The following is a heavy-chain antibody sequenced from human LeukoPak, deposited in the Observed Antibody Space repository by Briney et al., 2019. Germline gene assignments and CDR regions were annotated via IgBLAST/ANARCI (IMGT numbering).Heavy chain of an antibody. Sequence: VSVKVSCKASGYTFIGYYMHWVRQAPGQGLEWMGWINPNSGGTNYAQKFQGRVTMTRDTSISTAYMELSRLRSDDTAVYYCARDYDFGYYDSSGSFYIWGEGTMVTVSS. D-gene: IGHD3-22*01. CDR3: ARDYDFGYYDSSGSFYI. CDR1: GYTFIGYY. V-gene: IGHV1-2*02. J-gene: IGHJ3*02. CDR2: INPNSGGT.